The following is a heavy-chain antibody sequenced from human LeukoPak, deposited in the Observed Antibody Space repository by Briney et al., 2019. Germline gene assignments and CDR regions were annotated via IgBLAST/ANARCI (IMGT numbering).Heavy chain of an antibody. CDR1: GGSISSSSYY. D-gene: IGHD1-26*01. CDR3: ASRTEWELMFDAFDI. V-gene: IGHV4-39*07. CDR2: VYYTGAS. J-gene: IGHJ3*02. Sequence: SETLSLTCTVSGGSISSSSYYWGWIRQPPGKGLEWIGSVYYTGASYYNPSLKSRVTISVDTSKNQFSLKLSSVTAADTAVYYCASRTEWELMFDAFDIWGQGTMVTVSS.